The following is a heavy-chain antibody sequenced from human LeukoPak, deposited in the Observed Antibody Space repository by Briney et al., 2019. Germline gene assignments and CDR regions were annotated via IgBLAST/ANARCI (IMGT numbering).Heavy chain of an antibody. Sequence: GGSLRLSCAASGFTFSSYAMHWVRQAPGKGLEWVAVISYDGSNKYYADSVKGRFTISRDNSKNTLYLQMNSLRAEDTAVYYCARGARVYLRGVYYYGMDVWGQGTTVTVSS. CDR2: ISYDGSNK. V-gene: IGHV3-30-3*01. CDR3: ARGARVYLRGVYYYGMDV. J-gene: IGHJ6*02. CDR1: GFTFSSYA. D-gene: IGHD3-10*01.